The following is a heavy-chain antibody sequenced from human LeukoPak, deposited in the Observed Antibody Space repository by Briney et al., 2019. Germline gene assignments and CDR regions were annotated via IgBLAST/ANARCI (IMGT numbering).Heavy chain of an antibody. CDR3: ARAPTDDYGDYSFAY. J-gene: IGHJ4*02. CDR2: ISSSRTTI. V-gene: IGHV3-48*04. D-gene: IGHD4-17*01. Sequence: GGALRLSCAASGFTFSDYSMNWVRQAPGKGGEGVAYISSSRTTIHYADSVKGRFTISRDNAKNSLYLQMNSLRGEDTAVYYCARAPTDDYGDYSFAYWGQGTLVTVSS. CDR1: GFTFSDYS.